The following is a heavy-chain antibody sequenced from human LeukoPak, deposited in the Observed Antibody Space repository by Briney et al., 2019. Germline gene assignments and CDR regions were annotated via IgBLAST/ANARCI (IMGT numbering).Heavy chain of an antibody. D-gene: IGHD6-19*01. CDR1: GFTFSSYA. CDR3: ARVSSGWYYFDY. Sequence: GGSLRLSCAASGFTFSSYAMHWVRQAPDKGLEWVAVISYDGSNKYYADSVKGRFTISRDNSKNTLYLQMNSLRAEDMAVYYCARVSSGWYYFDYRGQGTLVTVSS. CDR2: ISYDGSNK. V-gene: IGHV3-30*04. J-gene: IGHJ4*02.